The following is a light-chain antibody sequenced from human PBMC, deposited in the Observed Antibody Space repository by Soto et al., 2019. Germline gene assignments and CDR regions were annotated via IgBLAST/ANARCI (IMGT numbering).Light chain of an antibody. CDR2: EDD. V-gene: IGLV6-57*03. CDR3: QSYDSSNYV. CDR1: SGSIASNY. Sequence: NFMLTQPHSVSESPGKTVTISCTRSSGSIASNYVQWYQQRPGSAPTTVIYEDDQRPSGVPDRVSGSIDSSSNSASLTISGLKTEDEADYYCQSYDSSNYVFGTGTKLTVL. J-gene: IGLJ1*01.